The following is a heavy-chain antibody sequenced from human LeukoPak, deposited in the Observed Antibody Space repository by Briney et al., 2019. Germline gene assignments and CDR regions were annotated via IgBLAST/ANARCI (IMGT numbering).Heavy chain of an antibody. CDR2: ISSSSSYI. V-gene: IGHV3-21*01. Sequence: GESLRLSCAASGFTFSSYSMNWVRQAPGKGLEWVSSISSSSSYIYYADSVKGRFTISRDNAKNSLYLQMNSLRAEDTAVYYCARDLFLGAAVAGLFDYWGQGTLVTVSS. D-gene: IGHD6-19*01. CDR1: GFTFSSYS. CDR3: ARDLFLGAAVAGLFDY. J-gene: IGHJ4*02.